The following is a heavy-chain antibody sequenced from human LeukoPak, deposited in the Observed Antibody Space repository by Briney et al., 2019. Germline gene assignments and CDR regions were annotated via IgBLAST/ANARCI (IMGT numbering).Heavy chain of an antibody. CDR3: ARGSRFLEWLPFDY. V-gene: IGHV4-34*01. Sequence: PSETLSLTCAVYGGSFSGYYWSWIRQPPGKGLEWIGEINHSGSTNYNPSLKSRVTISVDTSKNQFSLKLSSVTAADTAVYYCARGSRFLEWLPFDYWGQGTLVTVSS. CDR2: INHSGST. J-gene: IGHJ4*02. CDR1: GGSFSGYY. D-gene: IGHD3-3*01.